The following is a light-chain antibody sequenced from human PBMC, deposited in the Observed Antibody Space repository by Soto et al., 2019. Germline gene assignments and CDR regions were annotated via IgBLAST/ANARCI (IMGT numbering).Light chain of an antibody. CDR1: QGIRTD. V-gene: IGKV1-17*01. CDR3: LQHNSYPYT. Sequence: DIQMTQSPSSLSASVGDRVTITCRASQGIRTDLGWYQQRPGKAPKRLIYAASSLQRAGPSRFRGRGSGTEFTLTISSLQPEDFATCLCLQHNSYPYTFGQGTKVDIK. J-gene: IGKJ2*01. CDR2: AAS.